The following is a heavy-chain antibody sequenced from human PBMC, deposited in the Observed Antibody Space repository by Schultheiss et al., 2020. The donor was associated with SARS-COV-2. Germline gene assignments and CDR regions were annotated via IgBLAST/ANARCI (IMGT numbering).Heavy chain of an antibody. CDR2: IYYSGST. CDR3: ASGVRVATPIGYYYYGMDV. D-gene: IGHD5-12*01. J-gene: IGHJ6*02. Sequence: ESLKISCTVSGGSISSSSYYWGWIRQPPGKGLEWIGSIYYSGSTYYNPSLKSRVTISVDTSKNQFSLKLSSVTAADTAVYYCASGVRVATPIGYYYYGMDVWGQGTTVTVSS. CDR1: GGSISSSSYY. V-gene: IGHV4-39*01.